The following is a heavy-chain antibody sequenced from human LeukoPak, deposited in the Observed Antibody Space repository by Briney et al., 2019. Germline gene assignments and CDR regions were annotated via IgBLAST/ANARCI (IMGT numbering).Heavy chain of an antibody. CDR3: ARGRFEINGAVKYDSSGYYPYYYYYMDV. CDR2: MYHSGNT. CDR1: DYSISSGYY. V-gene: IGHV4-38-2*02. Sequence: SETLSLTCTVSDYSISSGYYWGWIRQPPGKGLEWIGSMYHSGNTYYNPSLKGRITISVDTSKNQFSLKLSSVTAADTAVYYCARGRFEINGAVKYDSSGYYPYYYYYMDVWGKGTTVTVSS. J-gene: IGHJ6*03. D-gene: IGHD3-22*01.